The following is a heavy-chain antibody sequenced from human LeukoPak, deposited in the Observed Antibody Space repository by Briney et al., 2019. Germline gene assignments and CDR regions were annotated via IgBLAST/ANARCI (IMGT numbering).Heavy chain of an antibody. V-gene: IGHV3-20*04. Sequence: GGSLRLSCAASGFTFDDYDMSWVRQAPGKGLEWVSGINWNGGSTGYADSVKGRFTISRDNAKNSLYLQMNSLRAEDTALYYCARDPGYYDSSGHPVDYWGQGTLVTVSS. CDR1: GFTFDDYD. CDR3: ARDPGYYDSSGHPVDY. J-gene: IGHJ4*02. CDR2: INWNGGST. D-gene: IGHD3-22*01.